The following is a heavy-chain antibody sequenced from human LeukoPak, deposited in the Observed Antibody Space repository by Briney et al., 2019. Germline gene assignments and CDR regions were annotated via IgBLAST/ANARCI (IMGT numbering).Heavy chain of an antibody. D-gene: IGHD6-13*01. CDR2: ISWNSGSI. V-gene: IGHV3-9*01. Sequence: GRSLRLSCAASGFTFDDYAMHWVRQAPGKGLEWVSGISWNSGSIGYTDSVKGRFTISRDNAKNSLYLQKNSLRAEDTALYYCAKGGIAAAGPFDYWGQGTLVTVSS. CDR1: GFTFDDYA. J-gene: IGHJ4*02. CDR3: AKGGIAAAGPFDY.